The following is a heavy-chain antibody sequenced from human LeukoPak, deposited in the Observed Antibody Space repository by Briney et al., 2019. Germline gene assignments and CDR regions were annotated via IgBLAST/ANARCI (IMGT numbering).Heavy chain of an antibody. J-gene: IGHJ4*02. CDR1: GGSISSSSYY. CDR2: IYYSGST. D-gene: IGHD6-13*01. V-gene: IGHV4-39*07. CDR3: ARGYQQLGLLDY. Sequence: SETLSLTCTVSGGSISSSSYYWGWIRQPPGKGLEWIGSIYYSGSTYYNPSLKSRVTISVDTSKNQFSLKLSSVTAADTAVYYCARGYQQLGLLDYWGQGTLVTVSS.